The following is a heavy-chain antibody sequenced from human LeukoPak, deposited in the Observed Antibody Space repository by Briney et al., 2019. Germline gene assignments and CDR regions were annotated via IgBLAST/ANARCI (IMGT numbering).Heavy chain of an antibody. CDR2: IKQDGSEK. CDR3: VRAKSGSYYSDFDY. V-gene: IGHV3-7*01. Sequence: GGSLRLSCAASGFTFSSYWMNWVRQAPGKGLEWVANIKQDGSEKYYVDSVKGRFTISRDNAKNSLYLQMNSLRAEDTAVYYSVRAKSGSYYSDFDYWGQGTLVTVSS. J-gene: IGHJ4*02. CDR1: GFTFSSYW. D-gene: IGHD1-26*01.